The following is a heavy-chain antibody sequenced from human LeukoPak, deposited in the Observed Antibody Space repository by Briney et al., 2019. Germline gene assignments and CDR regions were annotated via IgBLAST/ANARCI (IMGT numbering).Heavy chain of an antibody. D-gene: IGHD3-10*01. J-gene: IGHJ4*02. Sequence: PGGSLRLSCAPSGFTFSNYAMSWVRQAPGKGLEWVSIISDSGGSTIYADSVKGRFTISRDNSKNTLYLQMNSLRAEDTAVYYCAKQPYYYGSGPFDYWGQGTLVTVSS. CDR2: ISDSGGST. V-gene: IGHV3-23*01. CDR1: GFTFSNYA. CDR3: AKQPYYYGSGPFDY.